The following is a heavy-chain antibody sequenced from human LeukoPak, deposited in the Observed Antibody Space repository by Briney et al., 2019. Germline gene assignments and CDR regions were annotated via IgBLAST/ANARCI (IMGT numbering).Heavy chain of an antibody. CDR3: VLRGGATDY. Sequence: GGSLRLSCAASGFTFSSFVLNWVRRAPGKGLEWVSTISGSGGTTYYADSVKGRFTISRDNSKNTLYLQMNSLRAEDTAVYYCVLRGGATDYWGQGTLVTVSS. J-gene: IGHJ4*02. V-gene: IGHV3-23*01. CDR1: GFTFSSFV. D-gene: IGHD3-16*01. CDR2: ISGSGGTT.